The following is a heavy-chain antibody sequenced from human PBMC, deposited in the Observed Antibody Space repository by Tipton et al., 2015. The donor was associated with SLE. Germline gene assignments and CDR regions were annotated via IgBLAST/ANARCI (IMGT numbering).Heavy chain of an antibody. CDR1: GGSLSSYH. CDR3: ARTQYTFGGVIAPFDY. V-gene: IGHV4-34*01. Sequence: GLVKPSETLYLTCTVSGGSLSSYHWSWIRQPPGKGLEWIGEINHSGSTNYNPSLKSRVTISVDTSKNQFSLKLSSVTAADTAVYYCARTQYTFGGVIAPFDYWGQGTLVTVSS. J-gene: IGHJ4*02. D-gene: IGHD3-16*02. CDR2: INHSGST.